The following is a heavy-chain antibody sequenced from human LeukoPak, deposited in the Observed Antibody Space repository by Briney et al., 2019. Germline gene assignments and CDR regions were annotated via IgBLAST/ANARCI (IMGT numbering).Heavy chain of an antibody. CDR3: ARADDILSGFDKNWLDP. CDR1: GYSFTSNW. J-gene: IGHJ5*02. D-gene: IGHD3-9*01. V-gene: IGHV5-51*01. Sequence: RGESLKISCKGSGYSFTSNWIGWVRQMPGKGLEWMGIIYPGDSDTKYSPSFQGQVTISADRSIGTAYLQWSSLKASDTAIYYCARADDILSGFDKNWLDPWGQGTRVTVSS. CDR2: IYPGDSDT.